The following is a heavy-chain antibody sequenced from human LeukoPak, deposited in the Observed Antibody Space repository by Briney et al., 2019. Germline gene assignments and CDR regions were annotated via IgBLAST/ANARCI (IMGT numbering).Heavy chain of an antibody. D-gene: IGHD5-12*01. Sequence: SVKVSCKASGGTFSSYAISWVRQAPGQGLKWMGGIIPIFGTANYAQKFQGRVTITTDESTSTAYMELSSLRSEDTAVYYCASTYSGYDYDFDYWGQGTLVTVSS. CDR1: GGTFSSYA. V-gene: IGHV1-69*05. CDR3: ASTYSGYDYDFDY. CDR2: IIPIFGTA. J-gene: IGHJ4*02.